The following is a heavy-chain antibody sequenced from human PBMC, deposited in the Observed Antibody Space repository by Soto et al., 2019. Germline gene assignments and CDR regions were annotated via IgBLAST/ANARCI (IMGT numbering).Heavy chain of an antibody. Sequence: GGSLRLSCAASGFTFSSYAMSWVRQAPGKGLEWVSAISGSGGSTHYADSVKGRFTISRDNSKNTLYLQMNSLRAEDTAVYYCAKSGSGSYSYYFDYWGQGTLVTVSS. CDR1: GFTFSSYA. CDR2: ISGSGGST. CDR3: AKSGSGSYSYYFDY. J-gene: IGHJ4*02. D-gene: IGHD3-10*01. V-gene: IGHV3-23*01.